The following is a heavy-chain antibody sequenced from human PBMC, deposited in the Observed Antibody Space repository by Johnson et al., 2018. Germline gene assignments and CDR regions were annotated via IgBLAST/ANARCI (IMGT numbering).Heavy chain of an antibody. CDR2: ISYDGSNK. V-gene: IGHV3-30*18. Sequence: QVQLVQSGGGVVQPGRSLRLSCAASGFTFSSYGMHWVRQAPGKGLEWVAVISYDGSNKYYADSVKGRFTISRENSKNTLYLQMNRLRVEDTAGYYCAQVEYSSSHYYYYYGMDVWGQGTTFTVSS. J-gene: IGHJ6*02. D-gene: IGHD6-6*01. CDR1: GFTFSSYG. CDR3: AQVEYSSSHYYYYYGMDV.